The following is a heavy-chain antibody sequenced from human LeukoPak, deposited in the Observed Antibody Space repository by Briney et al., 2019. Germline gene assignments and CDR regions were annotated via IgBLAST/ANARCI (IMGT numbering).Heavy chain of an antibody. J-gene: IGHJ4*02. Sequence: SETLSLTCTVSGSSLSSGYYWGGIRPSPGKGLEGIGSIHHSGGTYYKPSLKRRVITSADTSKNQFSLKVSSVTAADTAVYWCAIGRWLEPLDSWGQGTLVTVSS. CDR3: AIGRWLEPLDS. V-gene: IGHV4-38-2*02. D-gene: IGHD6-19*01. CDR2: IHHSGGT. CDR1: GSSLSSGYY.